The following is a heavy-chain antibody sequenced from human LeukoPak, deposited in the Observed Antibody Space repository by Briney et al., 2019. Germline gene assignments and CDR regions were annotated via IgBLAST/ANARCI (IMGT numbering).Heavy chain of an antibody. CDR1: GGSFSGYY. CDR2: INHSGST. V-gene: IGHV4-34*01. CDR3: ARHVLRFLGWPLGGRWFDP. D-gene: IGHD3-3*01. J-gene: IGHJ5*02. Sequence: SETLSLTCAVYGGSFSGYYWSWIRQPPGKGLEWIGEINHSGSTNYNPSLKSRVTISVDTSKNQFSLKLSSVTAADTAVYYCARHVLRFLGWPLGGRWFDPWGQGTLVTVSS.